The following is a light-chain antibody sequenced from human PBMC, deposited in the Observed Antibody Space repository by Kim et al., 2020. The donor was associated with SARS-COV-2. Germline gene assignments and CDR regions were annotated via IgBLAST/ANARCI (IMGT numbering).Light chain of an antibody. CDR2: KAS. Sequence: DIQMTQSPSTLSASVGDRVTITCRASQSVSSWLAWYQQKPGKAPKLLIYKASTLEGGVPSRFSGRGSGTEFTLTINSLQPDDFATYSCQQYDSHPYTFGQGPKREI. J-gene: IGKJ2*01. CDR3: QQYDSHPYT. CDR1: QSVSSW. V-gene: IGKV1-5*03.